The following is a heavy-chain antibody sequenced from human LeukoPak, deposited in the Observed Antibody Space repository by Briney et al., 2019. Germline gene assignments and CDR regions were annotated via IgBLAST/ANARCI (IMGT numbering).Heavy chain of an antibody. CDR3: ARVNYDILTGYSWGGDY. J-gene: IGHJ4*02. V-gene: IGHV3-20*04. CDR1: GFTFDDYG. CDR2: INSNGGST. Sequence: GGSLRLSCAASGFTFDDYGMSWVRQAPGKGLEWVSGINSNGGSTGYADSVKGRFTISRDNAKNSLYLQMNSLRAEDTALYYCARVNYDILTGYSWGGDYWGQGTLVTVSS. D-gene: IGHD3-9*01.